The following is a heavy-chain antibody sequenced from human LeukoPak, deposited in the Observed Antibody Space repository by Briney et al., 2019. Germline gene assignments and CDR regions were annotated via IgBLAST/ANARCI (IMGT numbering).Heavy chain of an antibody. CDR1: GFTFSSYA. Sequence: GGSLRLSCAASGFTFSSYAMNWVRQAPGKGLEWVSFISRDSNYIYYADSVKGRFTISRDNAKNSLYLQMNSLRAEDTAVYYCARELTYSDYWGQGTLVTVSS. D-gene: IGHD4-11*01. CDR3: ARELTYSDY. CDR2: ISRDSNYI. J-gene: IGHJ4*02. V-gene: IGHV3-21*01.